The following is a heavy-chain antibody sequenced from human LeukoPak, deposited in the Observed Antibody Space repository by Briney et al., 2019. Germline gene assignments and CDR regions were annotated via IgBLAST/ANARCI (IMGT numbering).Heavy chain of an antibody. J-gene: IGHJ4*02. CDR1: GYTFTSYG. CDR2: ISAYNGNT. D-gene: IGHD5-18*01. V-gene: IGHV1-18*01. Sequence: ASVKVSCKASGYTFTSYGISWVRQAPGQGLEWTGWISAYNGNTNYAQKLQGRVTMTTDTSTSTAYMELRSLRSDDTAVYYCARDLRGYSYGYYFDYWGQGTLVTVSS. CDR3: ARDLRGYSYGYYFDY.